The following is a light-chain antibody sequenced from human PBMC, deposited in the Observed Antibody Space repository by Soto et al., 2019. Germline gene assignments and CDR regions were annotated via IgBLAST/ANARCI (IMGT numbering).Light chain of an antibody. V-gene: IGKV2-30*01. CDR1: RSLVYMDGNTY. Sequence: DVFMTQSPLSLPVTLGQAASISCRSIRSLVYMDGNTYLNWLQQRPGQSPRRLIYKVSTRDSGVPDRFSGSGSGTDFTLKISRVEAEDVGIYYCMQGTHWPLTFGQGTRLEIK. CDR3: MQGTHWPLT. CDR2: KVS. J-gene: IGKJ5*01.